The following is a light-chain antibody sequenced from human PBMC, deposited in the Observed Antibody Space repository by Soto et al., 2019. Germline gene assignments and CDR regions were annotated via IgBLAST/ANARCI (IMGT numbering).Light chain of an antibody. CDR1: ESVSSY. J-gene: IGKJ4*01. CDR2: RAS. V-gene: IGKV1-5*03. CDR3: QHYTDYRAIT. Sequence: DIQMTQSPSTLPASVGDRVTITCRASESVSSYLAWYQQKPGRAPTLLVYRASNLEDGVPSRFSASGSGTEFTLTISRLQPDDFATYFCQHYTDYRAITFGGGTRVEI.